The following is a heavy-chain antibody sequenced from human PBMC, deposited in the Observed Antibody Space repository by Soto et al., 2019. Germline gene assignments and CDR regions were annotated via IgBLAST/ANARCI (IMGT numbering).Heavy chain of an antibody. CDR1: GFTFSDFY. CDR2: ISSSSSYT. CDR3: ARRGSSSLREMDV. V-gene: IGHV3-11*06. Sequence: GGSLRLSCAASGFTFSDFYMTWIRQAPGKGLEWVSYISSSSSYTNYADSVKGRFTISRDSAKNSLYLQMISLRAEDTAVYYCARRGSSSLREMDVWGQGTAVTVSS. D-gene: IGHD6-13*01. J-gene: IGHJ6*02.